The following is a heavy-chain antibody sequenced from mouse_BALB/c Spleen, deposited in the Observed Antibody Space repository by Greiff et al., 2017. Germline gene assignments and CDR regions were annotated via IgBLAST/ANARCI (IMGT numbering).Heavy chain of an antibody. CDR1: GYAFSSSW. CDR3: ARNYGSSYGYYAMDY. V-gene: IGHV1-82*01. D-gene: IGHD1-1*01. J-gene: IGHJ4*01. Sequence: QVQLQQSGPELVKPGASVKISCKASGYAFSSSWMNWVKQRPGQGLEWIGRIYPGDGDTNYNGKFKGKATLTADKSSSTAYMQLSSLTSVDSAVYFCARNYGSSYGYYAMDYWGQGTSVTVSS. CDR2: IYPGDGDT.